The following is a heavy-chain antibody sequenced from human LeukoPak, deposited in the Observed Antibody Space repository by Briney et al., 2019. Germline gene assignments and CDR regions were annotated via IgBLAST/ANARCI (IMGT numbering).Heavy chain of an antibody. V-gene: IGHV4-38-2*01. Sequence: SETLSLTCAVSGYSISNGYYWVWIRQPPGKGLEWIGSLYHPDSTYYNPSLKSRVTMSVDTSRNQFSLRLSFVTAADTAVYYCARQYDSYFYYYLDLWGTGTTVTVSS. CDR2: LYHPDST. J-gene: IGHJ6*03. CDR3: ARQYDSYFYYYLDL. CDR1: GYSISNGYY. D-gene: IGHD2-2*01.